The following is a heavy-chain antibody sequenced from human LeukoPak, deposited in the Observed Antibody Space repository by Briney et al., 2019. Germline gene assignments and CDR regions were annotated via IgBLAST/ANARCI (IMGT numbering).Heavy chain of an antibody. CDR3: ARKHYYDSSGYSAYFDY. CDR2: IYYSGST. Sequence: NPSETLSLTCTVSGGSISSYYWSWIRQPPGKGLEWVGYIYYSGSTNYNPSLKSRVTISVDTSKNQFSLKLSSVTAADTAVYYCARKHYYDSSGYSAYFDYWGQGTLVTVSS. J-gene: IGHJ4*02. V-gene: IGHV4-59*01. D-gene: IGHD3-22*01. CDR1: GGSISSYY.